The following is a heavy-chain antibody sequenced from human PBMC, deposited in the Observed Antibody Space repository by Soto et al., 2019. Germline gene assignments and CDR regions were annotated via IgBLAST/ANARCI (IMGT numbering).Heavy chain of an antibody. Sequence: QIQLVESGGDVVQPGRSLRLSCAASGFNFGFFGMHWVRQAPGKGLEWVAVISGDGINTHYADSVRGRFTLSRDYSKKTLYLQMDTLREDDTALYYCARGSRSFDFDSWGQGTLVTVSS. CDR3: ARGSRSFDFDS. D-gene: IGHD3-10*01. V-gene: IGHV3-30*03. J-gene: IGHJ4*02. CDR2: ISGDGINT. CDR1: GFNFGFFG.